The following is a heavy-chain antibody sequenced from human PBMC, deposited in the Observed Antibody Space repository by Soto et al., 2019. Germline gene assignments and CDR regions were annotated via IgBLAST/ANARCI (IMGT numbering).Heavy chain of an antibody. Sequence: KTSETLSLTCSVSGGSISSVGHYWTWIRQQPGKGLEWIGYIYYSGSTDYNPSLKSRVAISVDRSKNQFSLNLSSVTAADTAIYYCARASGGYDSSTRYGLDVWGQGTTVT. D-gene: IGHD6-25*01. J-gene: IGHJ6*02. CDR2: IYYSGST. CDR1: GGSISSVGHY. CDR3: ARASGGYDSSTRYGLDV. V-gene: IGHV4-31*03.